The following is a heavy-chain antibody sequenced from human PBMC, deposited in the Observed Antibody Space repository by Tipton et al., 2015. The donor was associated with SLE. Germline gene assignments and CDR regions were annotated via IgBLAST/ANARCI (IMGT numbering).Heavy chain of an antibody. CDR3: ARMRYYYDNSVTHSEYFQY. CDR1: GGSTTRFY. J-gene: IGHJ1*01. CDR2: VYYSGNT. V-gene: IGHV4-59*01. D-gene: IGHD3-22*01. Sequence: TLSLTCSVSGGSTTRFYWSWIRQSPGKTMERIGYVYYSGNTNYNPSLKSRVTISMDTSKNQISLKLRSVTTADTAVYYCARMRYYYDNSVTHSEYFQYWGQGTLVTVSS.